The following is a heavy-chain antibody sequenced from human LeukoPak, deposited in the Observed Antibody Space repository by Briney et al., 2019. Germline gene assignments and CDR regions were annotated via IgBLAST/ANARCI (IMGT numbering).Heavy chain of an antibody. CDR3: ARESYGSGSYLDY. J-gene: IGHJ4*02. D-gene: IGHD3-10*01. Sequence: PPETLSLTCTVSGGSISSYYWSWIRQPPGKGLEWIGYIYYSGSTNYNPSLKSRVTISVDTSKNQFSLKLSSVTAADTAVYYCARESYGSGSYLDYWGQGTLVTVSS. V-gene: IGHV4-59*01. CDR2: IYYSGST. CDR1: GGSISSYY.